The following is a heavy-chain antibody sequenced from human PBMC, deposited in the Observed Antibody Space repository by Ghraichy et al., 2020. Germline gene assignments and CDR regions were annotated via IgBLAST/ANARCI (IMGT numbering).Heavy chain of an antibody. J-gene: IGHJ3*02. CDR1: GFTFSDYY. D-gene: IGHD3-10*01. V-gene: IGHV3-11*01. CDR3: ARTLLLWFGELGAFDI. Sequence: GGSLRLSCAASGFTFSDYYMSWIRQAPGKGLEWVSYISSSGSTIYYADSVKGRFTISRDNAKNSLYLQMNSLRAEDTAVYYCARTLLLWFGELGAFDIWGQGTMVAVSS. CDR2: ISSSGSTI.